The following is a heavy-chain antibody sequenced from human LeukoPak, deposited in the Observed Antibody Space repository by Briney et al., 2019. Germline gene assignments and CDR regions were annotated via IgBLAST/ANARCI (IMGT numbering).Heavy chain of an antibody. Sequence: GGSLRLSCAASGVTFSSYWMHWVRQAPGKGLVWVSRINSDGSNTNYADSVKGRFTISRDNAKNTLYLQMNSLRVEHTAVYYCARTGLYSSGYYSFDYWGQGTLVPVSS. J-gene: IGHJ4*02. CDR1: GVTFSSYW. D-gene: IGHD3-22*01. CDR3: ARTGLYSSGYYSFDY. CDR2: INSDGSNT. V-gene: IGHV3-74*01.